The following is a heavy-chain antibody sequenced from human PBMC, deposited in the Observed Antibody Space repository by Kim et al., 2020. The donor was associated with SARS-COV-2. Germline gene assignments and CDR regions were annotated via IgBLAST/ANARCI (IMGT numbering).Heavy chain of an antibody. Sequence: SETLSLTCTVSGGSISSSSYYWGWIRQPPGKGLEWIGSIYYSGSTYYNPSLKSRVTISVDTSKNQFSLKLSSVTAADTAVYYCGVIAARGWYFDLWGRGTLVTVSS. CDR1: GGSISSSSYY. V-gene: IGHV4-39*01. D-gene: IGHD6-6*01. CDR3: GVIAARGWYFDL. J-gene: IGHJ2*01. CDR2: IYYSGST.